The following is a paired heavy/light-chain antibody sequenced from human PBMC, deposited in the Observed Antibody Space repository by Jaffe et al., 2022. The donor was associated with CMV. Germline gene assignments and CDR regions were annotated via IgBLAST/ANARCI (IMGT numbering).Light chain of an antibody. CDR2: KDS. CDR3: QSAHSDDTYVI. CDR1: ILPKRY. Sequence: SYELTQPPSVSVSPGQTARITCSGEILPKRYAYWYQQKPGQAPVMVIYKDSERPSGIPERFSGSTSGTTVTLTISGVQAEDEADYYCQSAHSDDTYVIFGGGTKLTVL. J-gene: IGLJ2*01. V-gene: IGLV3-25*03.
Heavy chain of an antibody. Sequence: QVQLVESGGGVVHSGTSLRLSCAVSGFTFSDYAMHWVRQAPGKGLEWVAVIRNDGSNKYYGDSVKGRFTVSRDNSKNTVSLQLNNLRAEDTAVYYCARELLYCSGRACKSGLPFDSWGQGTLVTVSS. J-gene: IGHJ4*02. D-gene: IGHD2-15*01. CDR1: GFTFSDYA. CDR3: ARELLYCSGRACKSGLPFDS. V-gene: IGHV3-33*08. CDR2: IRNDGSNK.